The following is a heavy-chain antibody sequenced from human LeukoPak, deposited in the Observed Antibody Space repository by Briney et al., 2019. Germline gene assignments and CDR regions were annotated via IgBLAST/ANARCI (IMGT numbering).Heavy chain of an antibody. CDR3: AIMVRGVISGFWFDP. V-gene: IGHV1-69*01. Sequence: GSSVKVSCKASGGTFSSYAISWVRQAPGQGLEWMGGIIPIFGTANYAQKFQGRVTITADESTSTAYVELSSLRSEDTAVYYCAIMVRGVISGFWFDPWGQGTLVTVSS. CDR2: IIPIFGTA. J-gene: IGHJ5*02. D-gene: IGHD3-10*01. CDR1: GGTFSSYA.